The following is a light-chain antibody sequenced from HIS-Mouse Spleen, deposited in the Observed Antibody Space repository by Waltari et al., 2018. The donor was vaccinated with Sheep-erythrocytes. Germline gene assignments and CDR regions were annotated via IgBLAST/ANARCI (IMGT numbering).Light chain of an antibody. Sequence: QSALTQPRSVSGSPGQSVTISCTGTSSDVGGYNYVSWYQQHPGKAPKPRIYDVSKRPSGVPGRFSGSKSGNTASLTISGLQAEDEADYYCCSYAGSYTYVFGTGTKVTVL. CDR2: DVS. CDR1: SSDVGGYNY. J-gene: IGLJ1*01. CDR3: CSYAGSYTYV. V-gene: IGLV2-11*01.